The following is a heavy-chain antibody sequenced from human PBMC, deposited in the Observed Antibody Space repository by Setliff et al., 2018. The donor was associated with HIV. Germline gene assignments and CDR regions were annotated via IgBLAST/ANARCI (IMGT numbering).Heavy chain of an antibody. D-gene: IGHD5-12*01. CDR1: GGSISNSSYY. CDR3: ARIVATITCYDY. CDR2: IYYSGGT. J-gene: IGHJ4*02. Sequence: PSETLSLTCTVSGGSISNSSYYWGWIRQHPGKGLEWIGSIYYSGGTYYNPSLKSRVTISVDTSKNQFSLKLSYVTAADSAVYYCARIVATITCYDYWGQGTLVTVSS. V-gene: IGHV4-39*07.